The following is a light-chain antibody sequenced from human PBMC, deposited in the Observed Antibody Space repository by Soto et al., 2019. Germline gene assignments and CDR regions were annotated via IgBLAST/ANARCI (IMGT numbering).Light chain of an antibody. CDR3: CSAGNSPSAVV. CDR1: SSDVGNYNL. CDR2: EVS. J-gene: IGLJ2*01. V-gene: IGLV2-23*02. Sequence: QSALTQPASVSGSPGQSITISCTGTSSDVGNYNLVSWYQHHPGTAPKLTIYEVSKRPSGVSNRFSGSKSGNTASLTISGLLAEDEADYYCCSAGNSPSAVVFGGGTKLTVL.